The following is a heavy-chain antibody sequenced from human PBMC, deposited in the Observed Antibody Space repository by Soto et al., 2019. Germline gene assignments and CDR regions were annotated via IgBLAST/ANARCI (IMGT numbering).Heavy chain of an antibody. Sequence: QVQLVQSGAEVKKPGASVKVSCKASGYTFTGYYMHWVRQAPGQGLEWMRWINPNSGGTNYAQKLQGWVTMTRDTSSSTAYMELSRLRSDDTAVYYCARDGGGSSWYGYYYYGMDVWGQGTTVTVSS. V-gene: IGHV1-2*04. J-gene: IGHJ6*02. CDR1: GYTFTGYY. D-gene: IGHD6-13*01. CDR2: INPNSGGT. CDR3: ARDGGGSSWYGYYYYGMDV.